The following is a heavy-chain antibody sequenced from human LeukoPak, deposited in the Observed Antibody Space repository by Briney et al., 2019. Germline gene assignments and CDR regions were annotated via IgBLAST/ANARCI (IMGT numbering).Heavy chain of an antibody. CDR3: AKARGYSDYTGYRTFDY. Sequence: AGSLRLSCAASGFTFSTYGLTWVRQAPGKGLEWVSLISGDTKYTYYAESVKGWFTISRDNSKNTLFLQMNSLRAEDTAVYYCAKARGYSDYTGYRTFDYWGQGALVTVSS. CDR2: ISGDTKYT. J-gene: IGHJ4*02. CDR1: GFTFSTYG. V-gene: IGHV3-23*01. D-gene: IGHD3-3*01.